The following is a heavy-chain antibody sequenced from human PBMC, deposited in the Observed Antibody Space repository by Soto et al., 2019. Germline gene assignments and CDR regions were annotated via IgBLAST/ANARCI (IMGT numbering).Heavy chain of an antibody. Sequence: QVQLVQSGAEVKKPGSSVKVSCKASGGTFSSYTISWVRQAPGQGLEWMGRIIPILGIANYAQKFQGRVTITADKSTSTAYRELSSLRSEDTAVYYCARDGGYYGSGMYGRDVWGQGTTVTVSS. CDR1: GGTFSSYT. CDR3: ARDGGYYGSGMYGRDV. V-gene: IGHV1-69*08. J-gene: IGHJ6*02. D-gene: IGHD3-10*01. CDR2: IIPILGIA.